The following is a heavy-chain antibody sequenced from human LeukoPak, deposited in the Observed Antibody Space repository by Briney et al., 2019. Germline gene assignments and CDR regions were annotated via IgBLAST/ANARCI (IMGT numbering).Heavy chain of an antibody. V-gene: IGHV1-18*01. CDR2: ITTYKGNM. Sequence: ASVKVSCKASGYIFSGHGISWVRQAPGGGLEWMGWITTYKGNMAYAPKFQGRVTMTTDTSTSTAYMELRSLRSDDTAVYYCARDGNESGSGTFYSIGMDVWGHGTTVTVSS. CDR1: GYIFSGHG. CDR3: ARDGNESGSGTFYSIGMDV. D-gene: IGHD3-10*01. J-gene: IGHJ6*02.